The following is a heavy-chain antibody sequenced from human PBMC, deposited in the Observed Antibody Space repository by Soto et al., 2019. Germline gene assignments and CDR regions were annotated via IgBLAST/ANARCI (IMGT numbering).Heavy chain of an antibody. CDR1: GYSFTNYW. V-gene: IGHV5-10-1*01. J-gene: IGHJ6*02. CDR2: IDPSDAYT. D-gene: IGHD2-21*01. CDR3: ARHRGDSSDGCFLCPIDV. Sequence: PGESQKISCKGAGYSFTNYWSSWVRQMPGQGLEWMGRIDPSDAYTNSSPSFQGHVTISADKSISTAYLPWSSLKASETATYYCARHRGDSSDGCFLCPIDVWGQGTTVTVSS.